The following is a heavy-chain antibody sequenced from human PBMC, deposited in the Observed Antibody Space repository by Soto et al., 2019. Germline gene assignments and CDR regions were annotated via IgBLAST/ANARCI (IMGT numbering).Heavy chain of an antibody. D-gene: IGHD2-15*01. CDR1: GGSISSGGYS. J-gene: IGHJ4*02. CDR3: ARGKPLPFDY. Sequence: QLHLQESGSGLLKPSQTLSLTCAVSGGSISSGGYSWSWFRQPPGKGLEWIGFIYHSGSTFYSPSLESRVTISLDRSKNQFSLKLSSVTAADTAVYYCARGKPLPFDYWGQGTLVTVSS. CDR2: IYHSGST. V-gene: IGHV4-30-2*01.